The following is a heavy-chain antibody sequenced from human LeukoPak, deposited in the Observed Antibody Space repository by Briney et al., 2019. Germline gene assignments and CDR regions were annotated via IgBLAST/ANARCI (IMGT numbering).Heavy chain of an antibody. Sequence: PSETLSLTCTVSGGSISSYYWSWIRQPAGKGLEWIGRIYTSGSTNYNPSLKSRVTMSVDTSKNQFSLKLSSVTAADTAVYYCARDHFLYSSSWYDYWGQGTLVTVSS. V-gene: IGHV4-4*07. CDR3: ARDHFLYSSSWYDY. D-gene: IGHD6-13*01. CDR2: IYTSGST. J-gene: IGHJ4*02. CDR1: GGSISSYY.